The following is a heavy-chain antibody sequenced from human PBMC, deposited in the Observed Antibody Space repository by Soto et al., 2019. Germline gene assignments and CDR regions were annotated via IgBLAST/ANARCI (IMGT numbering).Heavy chain of an antibody. Sequence: SETLSLTCTVSGCSISSSSYYWGWIRQPPGKGLEWIGSIYYSGSTYYNPSLKSRVTISVDTSKNQFSLKLSSVTAADTAVYYCARIGYGDYGGRYYFDYWGQGTLVTVSS. CDR1: GCSISSSSYY. J-gene: IGHJ4*02. CDR2: IYYSGST. D-gene: IGHD4-17*01. V-gene: IGHV4-39*01. CDR3: ARIGYGDYGGRYYFDY.